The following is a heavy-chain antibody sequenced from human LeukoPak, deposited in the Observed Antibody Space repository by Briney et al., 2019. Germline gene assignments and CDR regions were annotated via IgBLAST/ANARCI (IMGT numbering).Heavy chain of an antibody. J-gene: IGHJ4*02. Sequence: GESLKISCKGSGYSFTSYWIGWVRQAPGQGLEWMGWINPNSGGTNYAQKFQGRVTMTRDTSISTAYMELSRLRSDDTAVYYCARAAPAGQWLVDYWGQGTLVTVSS. D-gene: IGHD6-19*01. CDR3: ARAAPAGQWLVDY. V-gene: IGHV1-2*02. CDR1: GYSFTSYW. CDR2: INPNSGGT.